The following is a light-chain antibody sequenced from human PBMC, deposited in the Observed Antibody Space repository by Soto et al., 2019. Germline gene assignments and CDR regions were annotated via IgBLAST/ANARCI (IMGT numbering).Light chain of an antibody. J-gene: IGLJ7*01. CDR1: SSDVGGYNY. V-gene: IGLV2-14*03. Sequence: QSAVTQPASVSGSPGQSITISCTGTSSDVGGYNYVSWYQQHPDKAPKLLIFDVRSRPSGISNRFSGSKSGNTASLTISGLQAVDGADYYCSSYTTSGALVFGGGTQLTVL. CDR3: SSYTTSGALV. CDR2: DVR.